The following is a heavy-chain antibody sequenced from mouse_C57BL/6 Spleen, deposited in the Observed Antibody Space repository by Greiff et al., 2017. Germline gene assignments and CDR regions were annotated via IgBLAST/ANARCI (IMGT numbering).Heavy chain of an antibody. CDR3: ARGGDDYDVGTWWAY. CDR2: LYPGSGNT. J-gene: IGHJ3*01. CDR1: GYTFTDYY. D-gene: IGHD2-4*01. Sequence: QVQLKESGAELVRPGASVKLSCKASGYTFTDYYINWVKQRPGQGLEWIARLYPGSGNTYYNEKFKGKDTLTAEKSSSTAYMQLSSLTSEDSAVYFGARGGDDYDVGTWWAYGGQGTLVTV. V-gene: IGHV1-76*01.